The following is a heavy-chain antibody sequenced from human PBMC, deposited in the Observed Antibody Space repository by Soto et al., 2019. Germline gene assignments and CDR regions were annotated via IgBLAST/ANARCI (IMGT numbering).Heavy chain of an antibody. CDR3: ARASDTAMVLVDY. V-gene: IGHV4-59*01. CDR2: IYYSGST. CDR1: GGSISSYY. J-gene: IGHJ4*02. D-gene: IGHD5-18*01. Sequence: KPSETLSLTCTVSGGSISSYYWSWIRQPPGKGLEWIGYIYYSGSTNYNPSLKSRVTISVDTSKNQFSLKLSSVTAADTAVYYCARASDTAMVLVDYWGQGTLVTVSS.